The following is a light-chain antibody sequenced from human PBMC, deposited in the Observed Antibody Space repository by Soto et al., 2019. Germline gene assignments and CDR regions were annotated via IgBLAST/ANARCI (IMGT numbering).Light chain of an antibody. J-gene: IGKJ5*01. V-gene: IGKV1-39*01. CDR1: QTISSY. CDR2: AAS. Sequence: DIQMTQSPSSLSASVGDRVTITCRASQTISSYLNWYQQKPGGAPKLLTYAASTLQTGAPSRFSGSGSGTEFTLTITSLQPEDFATYYCQQSYDTPITFGQGTRLEIK. CDR3: QQSYDTPIT.